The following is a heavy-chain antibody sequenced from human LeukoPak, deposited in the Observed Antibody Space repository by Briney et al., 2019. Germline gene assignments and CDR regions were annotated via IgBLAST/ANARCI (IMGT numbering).Heavy chain of an antibody. V-gene: IGHV3-23*01. D-gene: IGHD3-22*01. J-gene: IGHJ4*02. CDR2: ISASSANT. CDR3: AKMISSGYSADFDY. Sequence: PGGSLRLSCAASGFTFSSYAMSWVRQAPGKGLEWVPGISASSANTYYADSVKGRFTISRDNSKNTFYLQMNSLRAEDTAVYYCAKMISSGYSADFDYWGQGTLVTVSS. CDR1: GFTFSSYA.